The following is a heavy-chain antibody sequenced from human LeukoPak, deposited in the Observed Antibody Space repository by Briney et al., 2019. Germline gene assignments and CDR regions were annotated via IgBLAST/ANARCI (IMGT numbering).Heavy chain of an antibody. V-gene: IGHV3-30*02. CDR1: GFTFSSNG. Sequence: GGSLRLSCAASGFTFSSNGMHWVRQAPGKGLEWVAFIRYDGSNKYYADSVKGRFTISRDNSKNTLYLQMNSLRAEDTAVYYCASKTGSYYYYMDVWGKGTTVTVSS. CDR2: IRYDGSNK. J-gene: IGHJ6*03. D-gene: IGHD3-9*01. CDR3: ASKTGSYYYYMDV.